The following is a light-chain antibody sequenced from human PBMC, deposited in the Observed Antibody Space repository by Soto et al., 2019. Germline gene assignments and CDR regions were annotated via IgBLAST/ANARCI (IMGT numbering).Light chain of an antibody. CDR2: AAS. V-gene: IGKV1-9*01. CDR3: QHLDSYST. CDR1: QGIGSY. J-gene: IGKJ5*01. Sequence: DIQLTQSPSFLSASVGDRVTITCRASQGIGSYLAWYRQKPGKAPKLLIYAASTLQSGVPSRFSGSGSGTEFTLTISSLQPEDFATYYCQHLDSYSTFGQGTRLEIK.